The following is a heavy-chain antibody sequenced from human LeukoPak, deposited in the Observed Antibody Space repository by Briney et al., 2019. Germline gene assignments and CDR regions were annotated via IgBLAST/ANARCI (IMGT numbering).Heavy chain of an antibody. J-gene: IGHJ4*02. V-gene: IGHV3-53*01. D-gene: IGHD6-13*01. CDR1: EFIVSSNY. CDR3: AKSFGPVIAAAGTGAD. Sequence: QSGGSLRLSCAASEFIVSSNYMTWVRQAPGKGLEWVSLIYSRGDTNYADSVKGRFTISIDNSKNTLYLQMNRLRAEDTAVYYCAKSFGPVIAAAGTGADWGQGTLVTVSS. CDR2: IYSRGDT.